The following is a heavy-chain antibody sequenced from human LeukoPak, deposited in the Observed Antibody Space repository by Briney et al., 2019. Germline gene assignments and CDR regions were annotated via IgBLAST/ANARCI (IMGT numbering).Heavy chain of an antibody. CDR1: GFTFSSYE. D-gene: IGHD5-18*01. V-gene: IGHV3-48*03. Sequence: GGSLRLSCAVSGFTFSSYEMNWVRQAPGKGLEWVSYIDRSHSTISYADSVKGRFTISRDEATDSLYLQMYSLRAEDTAIYYCARGVDTAMDTHFDYWGQGTLVTVSS. CDR2: IDRSHSTI. CDR3: ARGVDTAMDTHFDY. J-gene: IGHJ4*02.